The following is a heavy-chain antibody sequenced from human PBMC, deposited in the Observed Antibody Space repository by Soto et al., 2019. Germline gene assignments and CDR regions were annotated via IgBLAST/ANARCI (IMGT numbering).Heavy chain of an antibody. CDR3: AKGLGGSGSLTPRVDF. V-gene: IGHV3-23*01. D-gene: IGHD3-10*01. J-gene: IGHJ4*02. Sequence: EVQLLESGGGLVQPGGSLRLSCSASGFTFNTYAMTWVRQAPGKGLEWVSALSGGGDTTSYADSVKGRYTVSRDGSKNTRDLQMSSLSAEDTALYYCAKGLGGSGSLTPRVDFWGQGTLVTVSS. CDR1: GFTFNTYA. CDR2: LSGGGDTT.